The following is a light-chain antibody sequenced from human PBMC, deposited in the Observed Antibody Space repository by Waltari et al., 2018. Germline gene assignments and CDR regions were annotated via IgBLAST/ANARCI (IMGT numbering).Light chain of an antibody. J-gene: IGKJ4*01. CDR2: GAS. V-gene: IGKV3-20*01. Sequence: EIVLPQSPRPLSLSPGDRPTLSSSARQTVRTTYLAWYQQKPGQAPTLLIYGASSRATGIPDRCSGSGSGTDFSLTISSLEPEDFAVYYCQQYDISPLTFGGGTKVEIK. CDR1: QTVRTTY. CDR3: QQYDISPLT.